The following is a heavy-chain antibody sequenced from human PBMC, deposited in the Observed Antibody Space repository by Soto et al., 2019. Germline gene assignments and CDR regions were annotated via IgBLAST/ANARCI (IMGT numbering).Heavy chain of an antibody. CDR3: ARERGRRYCSGGSCYGDYFDY. CDR2: INHSGST. CDR1: GGSFSGYY. V-gene: IGHV4-34*01. D-gene: IGHD2-15*01. J-gene: IGHJ4*02. Sequence: SETLSLTCAVYGGSFSGYYWSWIRQPPGKGLEWIGEINHSGSTNYNPSLKSRVIISVDTSKNQFSLKLSSVTAADTAVYYCARERGRRYCSGGSCYGDYFDYWGQGTLVTVSS.